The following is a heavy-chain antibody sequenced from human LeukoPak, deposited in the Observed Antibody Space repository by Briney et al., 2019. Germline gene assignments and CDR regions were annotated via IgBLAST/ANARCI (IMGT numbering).Heavy chain of an antibody. CDR2: IYYSGST. D-gene: IGHD2-15*01. CDR3: ATNINCSGGSCYGGYFDY. V-gene: IGHV4-59*01. J-gene: IGHJ4*02. CDR1: GGSISSYY. Sequence: SETLSLTCTVSGGSISSYYWSWIRQPPGKGPEWIGYIYYSGSTNYNPSLKSRVTISVDTSKNQFSLKLSSVTAADTAVYYCATNINCSGGSCYGGYFDYWGQGTLVTVSS.